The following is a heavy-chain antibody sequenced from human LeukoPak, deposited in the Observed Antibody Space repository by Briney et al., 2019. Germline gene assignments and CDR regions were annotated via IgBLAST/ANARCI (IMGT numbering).Heavy chain of an antibody. Sequence: GGSLRLSCAASGFTFDDYAMHWVRQAPGKGLEWVSGISWNSGSIGYADSVKGRFTISRDNAKNSLYLQMNSLRAEDTALYYCAKDYQQLGDAFDIWGQGTMVTVSS. D-gene: IGHD6-13*01. CDR3: AKDYQQLGDAFDI. CDR1: GFTFDDYA. V-gene: IGHV3-9*01. J-gene: IGHJ3*02. CDR2: ISWNSGSI.